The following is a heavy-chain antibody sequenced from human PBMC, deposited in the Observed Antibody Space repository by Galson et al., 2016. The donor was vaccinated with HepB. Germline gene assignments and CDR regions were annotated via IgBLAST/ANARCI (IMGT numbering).Heavy chain of an antibody. CDR2: IYTGGAT. V-gene: IGHV3-53*01. CDR3: ARTAYCGGDCYSGALDS. Sequence: SLRLSCAVSGFSVSNYYMSWVRQAPGKGLEWVAIIYTGGATFYTDSVEGRFSISRDNSNNTLYLQMNSLRVEDTALYYCARTAYCGGDCYSGALDSWGQGTLVTVSS. D-gene: IGHD2-21*02. J-gene: IGHJ4*02. CDR1: GFSVSNYY.